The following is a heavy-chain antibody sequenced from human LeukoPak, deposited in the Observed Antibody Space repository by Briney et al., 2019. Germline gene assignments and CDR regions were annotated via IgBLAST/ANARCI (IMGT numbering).Heavy chain of an antibody. Sequence: KSSETLPLTCTVSGDSINRYYWNWIRQPPEKGLEWIGYIYYSGRTDYNPSLKSRVTISVDTSKHHFCMKLKSVTAADTAVYFCARGRWLPNAFDIWGQGTMVTVFS. CDR1: GDSINRYY. D-gene: IGHD5-24*01. V-gene: IGHV4-59*01. J-gene: IGHJ3*02. CDR2: IYYSGRT. CDR3: ARGRWLPNAFDI.